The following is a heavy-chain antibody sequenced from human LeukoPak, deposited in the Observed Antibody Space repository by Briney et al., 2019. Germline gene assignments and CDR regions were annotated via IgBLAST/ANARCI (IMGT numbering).Heavy chain of an antibody. CDR2: IYTSGST. Sequence: PSETLSLTCTVSGGSISNNYWSWIRQPAGKGLEWIGRIYTSGSTNYNPSLNSRVTMSVDTSKNQFSLKLSSVTAADTAVYYCSTDFRVSGRSHYYYYMDVWGKETTVTVSS. D-gene: IGHD1-26*01. CDR1: GGSISNNY. J-gene: IGHJ6*03. V-gene: IGHV4-4*07. CDR3: STDFRVSGRSHYYYYMDV.